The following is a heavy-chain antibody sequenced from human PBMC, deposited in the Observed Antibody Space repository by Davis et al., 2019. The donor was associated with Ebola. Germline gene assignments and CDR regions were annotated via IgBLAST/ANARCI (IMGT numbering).Heavy chain of an antibody. Sequence: GESLKISCTASGFSFSGYAMHWVRQAPGKGLEWVTFISYDGRDKYYADSVKGRFTISRDNSKNTLYLQMNGLRAEDTAVYYCARDRNWGCEYWGQGTLVTVSS. V-gene: IGHV3-30*04. D-gene: IGHD7-27*01. CDR3: ARDRNWGCEY. CDR2: ISYDGRDK. J-gene: IGHJ4*02. CDR1: GFSFSGYA.